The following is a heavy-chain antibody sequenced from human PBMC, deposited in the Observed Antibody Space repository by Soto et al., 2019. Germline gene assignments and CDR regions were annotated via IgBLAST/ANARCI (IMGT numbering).Heavy chain of an antibody. Sequence: WGSLRLSCAVSGFTPTTTPFSWFRHPPCKWLEWVTTISGTASRTYYVDSVKGRFFISRDNAKNTVTLQMNNLTLDDSAVYYCATSFRYFDNWGQGTRVTVSS. D-gene: IGHD3-9*01. CDR2: ISGTASRT. CDR1: GFTPTTTP. CDR3: ATSFRYFDN. V-gene: IGHV3-23*01. J-gene: IGHJ4*02.